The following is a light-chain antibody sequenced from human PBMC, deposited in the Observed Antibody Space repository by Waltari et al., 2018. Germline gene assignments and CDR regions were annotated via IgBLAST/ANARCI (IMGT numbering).Light chain of an antibody. CDR3: QQSYRSPHT. CDR1: QSINNY. Sequence: DIQMTQSPSSLSASVGDRVTITCRASQSINNYLNWYQHKPGKAPKLLIYGAFNLQTGVPSRFSGRRSGTDLTLTIYSLQPEDFATYYYQQSYRSPHTFGGGTKVEIK. CDR2: GAF. J-gene: IGKJ4*01. V-gene: IGKV1-39*01.